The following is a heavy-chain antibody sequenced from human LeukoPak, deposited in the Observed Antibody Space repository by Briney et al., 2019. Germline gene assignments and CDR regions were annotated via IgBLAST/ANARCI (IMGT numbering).Heavy chain of an antibody. J-gene: IGHJ5*02. CDR1: GFTFDDYG. Sequence: GGSLRLSCAASGFTFDDYGMSWVRQAPGNGLEWVSGINWNGGSTGYADSVKGRFTISRDNAKSSLYLQMNSLRAEDTALYDCASDRGVDTAMVSWFDPWGQGTLVTVSS. CDR3: ASDRGVDTAMVSWFDP. V-gene: IGHV3-20*01. CDR2: INWNGGST. D-gene: IGHD5-18*01.